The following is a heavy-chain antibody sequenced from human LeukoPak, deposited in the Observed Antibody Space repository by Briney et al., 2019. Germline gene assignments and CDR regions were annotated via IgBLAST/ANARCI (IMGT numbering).Heavy chain of an antibody. J-gene: IGHJ5*02. Sequence: ASVKVSCKASGYTFTNYAMNWVRQAPGQGLEWMGRINPNSGGTNYAQKFQGRVTMTRDTSISTAYMELSRLRSDDTAVYYCAAAISPSRKFDPWGQGTLVTVSS. V-gene: IGHV1-2*06. CDR3: AAAISPSRKFDP. CDR2: INPNSGGT. CDR1: GYTFTNYA.